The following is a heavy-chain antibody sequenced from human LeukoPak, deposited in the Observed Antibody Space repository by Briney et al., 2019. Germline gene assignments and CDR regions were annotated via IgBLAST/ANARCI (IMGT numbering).Heavy chain of an antibody. D-gene: IGHD5-24*01. CDR3: ARGDGAFDI. Sequence: PSETLSLTCAVYGGSFSGYYWSWIRQPPGKGLEWIGEINHSGSTNYNPSLKSRVTISVDTSKNQFSLKLSSVTDADTAVYYCARGDGAFDIWGQGTMVTVSS. CDR1: GGSFSGYY. J-gene: IGHJ3*02. V-gene: IGHV4-34*01. CDR2: INHSGST.